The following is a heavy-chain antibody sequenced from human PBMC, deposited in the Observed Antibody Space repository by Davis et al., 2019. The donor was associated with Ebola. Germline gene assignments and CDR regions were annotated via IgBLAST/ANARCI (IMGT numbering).Heavy chain of an antibody. D-gene: IGHD3-10*01. CDR3: ARTPNPAGTPKRITMVRGHFDP. Sequence: PGGSLRLSCAASGFTFSSYGMHWVRQAPGKGLEWVAVISYDGSNKYYADSVKGRFTISRDNAKNSLYPQMNSLRDEDTAVYYCARTPNPAGTPKRITMVRGHFDPWGQGTLVTVSS. CDR2: ISYDGSNK. CDR1: GFTFSSYG. J-gene: IGHJ5*02. V-gene: IGHV3-30*03.